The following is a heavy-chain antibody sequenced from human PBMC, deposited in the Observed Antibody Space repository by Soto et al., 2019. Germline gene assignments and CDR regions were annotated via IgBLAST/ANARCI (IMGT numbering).Heavy chain of an antibody. CDR1: GFTLSGYS. V-gene: IGHV3-21*02. Sequence: EVQLVESGGGLVKPGESLRLSWPGSGFTLSGYSMNWVRQVPGKGLERVSSISLTSIYIYYADSVKGRFTISRDNAKNSFHLPMNSLRAEDTAVYYCASVDCSSSSCNYNYYGMDVWGQGTTVTVSS. CDR2: ISLTSIYI. CDR3: ASVDCSSSSCNYNYYGMDV. J-gene: IGHJ6*02. D-gene: IGHD2-2*01.